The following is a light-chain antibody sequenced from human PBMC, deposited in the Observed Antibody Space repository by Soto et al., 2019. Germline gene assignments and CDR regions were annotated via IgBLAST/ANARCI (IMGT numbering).Light chain of an antibody. Sequence: EIVLTQSPGTVSLSPGERATLSWGASQSVTSSYLAWYQQKPGQAPRLLIYGVSSRATGIPDRFSGSGAGTDFTLTISRLEPEDFAVYYCQQYGSSPPWTFGQGTKVDIK. V-gene: IGKV3-20*01. CDR2: GVS. CDR1: QSVTSSY. J-gene: IGKJ1*01. CDR3: QQYGSSPPWT.